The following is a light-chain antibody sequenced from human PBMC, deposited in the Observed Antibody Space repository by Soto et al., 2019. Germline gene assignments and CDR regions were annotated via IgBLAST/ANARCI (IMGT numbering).Light chain of an antibody. CDR1: QYVSSK. V-gene: IGKV3-11*01. J-gene: IGKJ5*01. CDR3: QQRSNWPPRIT. Sequence: SCIASQYVSSKVAWYQQKPGQAPSLLILGASTRATGVPARFSGSGSGTDFTLTISSLEPEDFAVYYCQQRSNWPPRITFGQGTRLEIK. CDR2: GAS.